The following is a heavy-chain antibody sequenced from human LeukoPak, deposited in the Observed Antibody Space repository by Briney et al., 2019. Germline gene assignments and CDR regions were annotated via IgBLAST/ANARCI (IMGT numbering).Heavy chain of an antibody. D-gene: IGHD2-2*01. V-gene: IGHV4-30-4*01. CDR2: NYYSGST. CDR1: GGSISSGDYY. Sequence: SETLSLTCTVSGGSISSGDYYWSWIRQPPGKGLEWIGYNYYSGSTYYNPSLKSRVTISVDTSKNQFSLKLSSVTAADTAVYYCARGLVEVVGGYFDLWGRGTLVTVSS. J-gene: IGHJ2*01. CDR3: ARGLVEVVGGYFDL.